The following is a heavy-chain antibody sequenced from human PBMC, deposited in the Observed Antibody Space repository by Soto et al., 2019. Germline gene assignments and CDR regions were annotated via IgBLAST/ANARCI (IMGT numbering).Heavy chain of an antibody. CDR1: GFTFSYNA. D-gene: IGHD1-7*01. CDR3: VRAAVENYPRSRVFGS. Sequence: PGGSLRLSCVASGFTFSYNAMSWVRQAPGKGLEWVSVTTNTGGDTLYADSVKGRLTMSRDNSKYILFLQMNSLRAEDTAIYYCVRAAVENYPRSRVFGSCRQGTRVTVAS. V-gene: IGHV3-23*01. J-gene: IGHJ5*01. CDR2: TTNTGGDT.